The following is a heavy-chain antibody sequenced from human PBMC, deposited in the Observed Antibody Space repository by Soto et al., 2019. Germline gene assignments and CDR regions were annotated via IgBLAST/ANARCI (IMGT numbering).Heavy chain of an antibody. Sequence: EVELLESGGGLVQPGGSLRLSCVASGFTFKNYDMRWIRQAPGKGLEWVSGISGSGGVTYYADSVKGRFTISRDNSKNTLYMQMNRLSDEETAIYYCAKNRQFRSYYESAGHYDNWGQGTLVTVSS. V-gene: IGHV3-23*01. CDR2: ISGSGGVT. CDR3: AKNRQFRSYYESAGHYDN. CDR1: GFTFKNYD. D-gene: IGHD3-10*01. J-gene: IGHJ4*02.